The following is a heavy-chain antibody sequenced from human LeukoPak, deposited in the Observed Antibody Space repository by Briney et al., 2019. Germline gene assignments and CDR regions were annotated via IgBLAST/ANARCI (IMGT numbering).Heavy chain of an antibody. CDR2: IYYSGST. J-gene: IGHJ3*02. V-gene: IGHV4-30-4*08. CDR3: ARFRPWHDAFDI. D-gene: IGHD6-6*01. CDR1: GGSISSGDYY. Sequence: SETLSLTCTVSGGSISSGDYYWSWIRQPPGKGLEWIGYIYYSGSTYYNPSLKSRVTISVDTSKNQFSLKLSSVTAADTAVYYCARFRPWHDAFDIWGQGTMVTVSS.